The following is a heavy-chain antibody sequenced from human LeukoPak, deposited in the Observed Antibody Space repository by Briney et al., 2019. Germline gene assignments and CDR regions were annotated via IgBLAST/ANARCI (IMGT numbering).Heavy chain of an antibody. CDR2: IYPKSGGT. D-gene: IGHD3-9*01. Sequence: ASVKVSCKASGYTFADYYIHWVRQAPGQGLEWMGWIYPKSGGTNSAQKFQGRVTMTRDTSISTAYMELSRLRFDDTAVYYCARVSTSGYRDWLDPWGQGTLVTVSS. CDR1: GYTFADYY. CDR3: ARVSTSGYRDWLDP. J-gene: IGHJ5*02. V-gene: IGHV1-2*02.